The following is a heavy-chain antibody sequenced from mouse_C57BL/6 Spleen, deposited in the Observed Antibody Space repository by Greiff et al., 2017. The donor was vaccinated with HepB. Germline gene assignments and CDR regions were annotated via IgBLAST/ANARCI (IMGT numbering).Heavy chain of an antibody. V-gene: IGHV1-81*01. J-gene: IGHJ2*01. Sequence: QVHVKQSGAELARPGASVKLSCKASGYTFTSYGISWVKQRTGQGLEWIGEIYPRSGNTYYNEKFKGKATLTADKSSSTAYMELRSLTSEDSAVYFCARRGDMDYGSSYYFDYWGQGTTLTVSS. CDR1: GYTFTSYG. D-gene: IGHD1-1*01. CDR2: IYPRSGNT. CDR3: ARRGDMDYGSSYYFDY.